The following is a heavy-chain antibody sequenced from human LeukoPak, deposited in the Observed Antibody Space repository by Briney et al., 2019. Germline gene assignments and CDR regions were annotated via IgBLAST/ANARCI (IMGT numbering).Heavy chain of an antibody. V-gene: IGHV3-7*01. Sequence: PGGSLRLSCVGSGFTFINYWMTWIRQAPGKGVEWVANMKQDGIEKFYVDSVEGRFTVSRDNTKNSLFLQMHSLRAEDTAVYYCARGSRGYYCDHFQTWGQGSLVTVSS. CDR3: ARGSRGYYCDHFQT. J-gene: IGHJ1*01. CDR1: GFTFINYW. D-gene: IGHD3-22*01. CDR2: MKQDGIEK.